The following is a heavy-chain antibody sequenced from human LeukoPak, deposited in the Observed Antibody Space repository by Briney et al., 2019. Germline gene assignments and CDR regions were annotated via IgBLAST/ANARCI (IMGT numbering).Heavy chain of an antibody. V-gene: IGHV1-69*04. CDR1: GGTFSSYA. CDR3: ARDTGSYYYGMDV. Sequence: SVKVSCKASGGTFSSYAISWVRQAPGQGLEWMGRIIPILGIANYAQKFQGRVTITADKSTSTAYMELSSLRSEDTAVYYCARDTGSYYYGMDVWGQGTTVTVSS. D-gene: IGHD1-14*01. CDR2: IIPILGIA. J-gene: IGHJ6*02.